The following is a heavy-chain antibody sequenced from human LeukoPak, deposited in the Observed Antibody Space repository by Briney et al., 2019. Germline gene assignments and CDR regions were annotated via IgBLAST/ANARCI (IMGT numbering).Heavy chain of an antibody. J-gene: IGHJ4*02. D-gene: IGHD3-3*01. V-gene: IGHV3-7*01. CDR1: GLSFSTYW. CDR3: ARDEVLRFLEWLFPFDY. CDR2: IKEDGSVK. Sequence: PGGSLRLSCAASGLSFSTYWMTWVRQAPGKGLEWVANIKEDGSVKFYVDSLKGRFTISRDNAKNSLYLQMNSLRAEDTAVYYCARDEVLRFLEWLFPFDYWGQGTLVTVSS.